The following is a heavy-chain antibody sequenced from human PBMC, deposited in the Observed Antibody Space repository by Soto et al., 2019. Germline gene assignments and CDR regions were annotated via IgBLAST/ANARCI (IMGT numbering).Heavy chain of an antibody. Sequence: QVQLVESGGGVVQPGRSLRLSCAASGFTFSTYGFHWVRQAPGKGLEWVAAIWHDGSKKYYADSVRDRFGISRDDSKNTLSLQMNSLRVEDTAVYYCARDLSYGSGEFWDQGTLVTVSS. V-gene: IGHV3-33*01. CDR2: IWHDGSKK. CDR1: GFTFSTYG. J-gene: IGHJ4*02. D-gene: IGHD3-10*01. CDR3: ARDLSYGSGEF.